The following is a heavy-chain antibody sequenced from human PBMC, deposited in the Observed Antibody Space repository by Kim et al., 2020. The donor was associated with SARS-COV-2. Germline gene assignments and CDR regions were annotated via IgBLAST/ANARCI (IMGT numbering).Heavy chain of an antibody. CDR1: GGSISSSSYY. CDR2: IYYSGST. CDR3: ARLVSWGVIPYYFDY. Sequence: SETLSLTCTVSGGSISSSSYYWGWIRQPPGKGLEWIVSIYYSGSTYYNPSLKSRVTISVDTSKNQFSLKLSSVTAADTAVYYCARLVSWGVIPYYFDYWGQGTLVTVSS. J-gene: IGHJ4*02. D-gene: IGHD3-10*01. V-gene: IGHV4-39*01.